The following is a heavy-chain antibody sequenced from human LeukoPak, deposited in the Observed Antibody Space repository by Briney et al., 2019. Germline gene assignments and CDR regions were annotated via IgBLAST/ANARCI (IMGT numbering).Heavy chain of an antibody. CDR1: GGSISSYY. J-gene: IGHJ3*02. D-gene: IGHD3-22*01. V-gene: IGHV4-59*01. Sequence: SETLSLTCTVSGGSISSYYWSWIRQPPGKGLEWIGNIYYSGTTNYNPSLESRVTISLDTSKNQFSLKLSSVTAADTAVYYCARDRPNYYDNSAAFDIWGQGTMVTVSS. CDR3: ARDRPNYYDNSAAFDI. CDR2: IYYSGTT.